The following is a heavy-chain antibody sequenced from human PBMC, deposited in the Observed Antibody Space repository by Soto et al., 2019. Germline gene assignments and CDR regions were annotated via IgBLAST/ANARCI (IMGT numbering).Heavy chain of an antibody. V-gene: IGHV4-39*01. D-gene: IGHD6-13*01. CDR2: IYYSGST. J-gene: IGHJ5*02. Sequence: QLQLQESGPGLVKPSETLSLTCTVSGGSISSSNYYWGWIRQPPGKGLEWIGSIYYSGSTYYNPSLKIRVTIYVDTSKNQFSLKLSSVTAADTAVYYCERHIRSSWNWFDPWGQGTLVTVSS. CDR3: ERHIRSSWNWFDP. CDR1: GGSISSSNYY.